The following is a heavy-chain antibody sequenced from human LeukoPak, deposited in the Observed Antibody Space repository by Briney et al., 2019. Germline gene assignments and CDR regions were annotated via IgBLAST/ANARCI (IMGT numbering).Heavy chain of an antibody. Sequence: PGGSPRLSCAASGFTFSTYSMNWVRQAPGKGLEWVSSISSSSSIYYADSVKGRFTISRDNAKKSLYLQMNSLRAEDTAVYYCARDRKRDDFWSSYYHWFDPWGQGTLVTVSS. V-gene: IGHV3-21*01. CDR3: ARDRKRDDFWSSYYHWFDP. D-gene: IGHD3-3*01. CDR1: GFTFSTYS. CDR2: ISSSSSI. J-gene: IGHJ5*02.